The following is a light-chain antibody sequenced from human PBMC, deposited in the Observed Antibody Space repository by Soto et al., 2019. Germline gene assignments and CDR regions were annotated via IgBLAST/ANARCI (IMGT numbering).Light chain of an antibody. CDR3: QQYGTSPRT. V-gene: IGKV3-20*01. CDR2: GVS. CDR1: QSVRSSY. Sequence: EIVLTQSPGTLSLSPGERATLSCRASQSVRSSYLAWYQQKLGQAPRLLIYGVSNRATGLPDRFSGSGSGTDFTLTISRLESEDFAVYYCQQYGTSPRTFGQGTKVVIK. J-gene: IGKJ1*01.